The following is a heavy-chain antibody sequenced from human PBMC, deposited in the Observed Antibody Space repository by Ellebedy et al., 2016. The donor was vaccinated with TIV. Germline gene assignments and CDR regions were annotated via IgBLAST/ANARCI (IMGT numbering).Heavy chain of an antibody. CDR3: ASLEMATILDAFDI. CDR1: GGSISSGGYY. D-gene: IGHD5-24*01. J-gene: IGHJ3*02. CDR2: IYYSGST. V-gene: IGHV4-31*03. Sequence: MPSETLSLTCTVSGGSISSGGYYWSWIRQHPGKGLEWIGYIYYSGSTYYNPSLKSRVTISVDTSKNQFSLKLSSVTAADTAVYYCASLEMATILDAFDIWGQGTKVTVSS.